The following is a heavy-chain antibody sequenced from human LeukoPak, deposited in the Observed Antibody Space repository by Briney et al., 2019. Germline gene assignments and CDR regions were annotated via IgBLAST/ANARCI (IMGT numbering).Heavy chain of an antibody. CDR1: GFTFSSYW. D-gene: IGHD2-21*01. CDR2: IKSDGSST. Sequence: GGSLRLSCAASGFTFSSYWMHWVRQAPGKGLVWVSRIKSDGSSTSYADSVKGRFTISRDKAKKTMYLQMNSLRAEDTAVYYCARDPGGGGAKGHNWFDPWGQGTLVTVSS. J-gene: IGHJ5*02. CDR3: ARDPGGGGAKGHNWFDP. V-gene: IGHV3-74*01.